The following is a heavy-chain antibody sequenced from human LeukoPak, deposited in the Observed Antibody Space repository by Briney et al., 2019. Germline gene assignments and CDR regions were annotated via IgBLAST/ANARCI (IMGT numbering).Heavy chain of an antibody. J-gene: IGHJ3*02. CDR1: GGSISSSSASSYY. Sequence: PSETLSLTCTVSGGSISSSSASSYYWGWIRQPPGKGLEWVGGIYYSGSTYYNPSLESRVTISVDTSKSQFSLRLSSVTAADTAVYYCVRTYSIGWSTGVFDIWGQGTMVTVSS. D-gene: IGHD6-19*01. CDR3: VRTYSIGWSTGVFDI. V-gene: IGHV4-39*01. CDR2: IYYSGST.